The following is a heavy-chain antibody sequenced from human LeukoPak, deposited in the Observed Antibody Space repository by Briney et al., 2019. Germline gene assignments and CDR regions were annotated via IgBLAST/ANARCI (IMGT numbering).Heavy chain of an antibody. CDR2: INTNTGNP. V-gene: IGHV7-4-1*02. Sequence: ASVKVSCKASGYTFTSYAMNWVRQAPGQGLEWMGWINTNTGNPTYAQGFTGRFVFSLDTSVSTAYLQISSLKAEDTAVYYCARLARGCSSTSCYRGRAFDIWGQGTMVTVSS. D-gene: IGHD2-2*02. CDR3: ARLARGCSSTSCYRGRAFDI. CDR1: GYTFTSYA. J-gene: IGHJ3*02.